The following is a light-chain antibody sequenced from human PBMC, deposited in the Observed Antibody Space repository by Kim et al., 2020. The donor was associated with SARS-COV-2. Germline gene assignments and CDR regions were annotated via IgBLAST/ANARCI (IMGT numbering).Light chain of an antibody. J-gene: IGKJ1*01. CDR1: EDVYSY. CDR3: QQYYGHPPWT. V-gene: IGKV1-8*01. CDR2: GAS. Sequence: AIRMTQSPSSFSASIGDRVTITCRASEDVYSYLAWYQQKPGKAPKVLIYGASTLQRGVPSRFSGGRSGTEFTLTISSLLSEDFATYFCQQYYGHPPWTFGQGTKVDIK.